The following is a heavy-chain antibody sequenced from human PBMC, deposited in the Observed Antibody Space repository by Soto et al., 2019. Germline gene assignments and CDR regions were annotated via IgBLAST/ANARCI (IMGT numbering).Heavy chain of an antibody. CDR1: GYTFTSYY. V-gene: IGHV1-46*01. D-gene: IGHD2-15*01. J-gene: IGHJ6*02. CDR2: INPSGGST. CDR3: ARDKAQIVVVVAATLYYYGMDV. Sequence: ASVKVSCKASGYTFTSYYMHWVRQAPGQGLEWMGIINPSGGSTSYAQKFQGRVTMTRDTSTSTVYMELSSLRSEDTAVYYCARDKAQIVVVVAATLYYYGMDVWGQGTTVTVSS.